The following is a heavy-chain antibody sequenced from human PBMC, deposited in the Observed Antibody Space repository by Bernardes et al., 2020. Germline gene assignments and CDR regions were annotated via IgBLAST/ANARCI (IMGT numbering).Heavy chain of an antibody. D-gene: IGHD6-13*01. CDR3: AKGLGYSCSTHDY. J-gene: IGHJ4*01. CDR2: ISGSGGRT. CDR1: GFTFRSYA. V-gene: IGHV3-23*01. Sequence: GWSLRLSCAASGFTFRSYAMSWVRQAPGKGLAWVSAISGSGGRTYYADSVKGRFTISRDNSKNTLYLQMNSLRAEDTAVYYCAKGLGYSCSTHDYRGHGTLVTGSS.